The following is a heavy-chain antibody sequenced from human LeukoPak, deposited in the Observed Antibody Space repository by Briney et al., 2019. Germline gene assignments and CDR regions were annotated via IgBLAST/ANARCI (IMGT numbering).Heavy chain of an antibody. J-gene: IGHJ4*02. CDR3: AREQTGTTTSFDY. CDR2: IYSSGRT. D-gene: IGHD1-1*01. CDR1: GASISSYY. Sequence: SETLSLTCAVSGASISSYYWSWIRQPPGKGLEYIGYIYSSGRTNYNPSLKSRVTISVDTSKNQFSLKLSSVTAADTAVYYCAREQTGTTTSFDYWGQGTLVTVSS. V-gene: IGHV4-59*01.